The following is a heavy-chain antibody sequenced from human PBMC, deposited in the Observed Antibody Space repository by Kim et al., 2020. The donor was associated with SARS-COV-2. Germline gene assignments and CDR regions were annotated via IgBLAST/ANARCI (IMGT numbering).Heavy chain of an antibody. CDR1: GFTFSSYA. CDR2: ISGSGGST. Sequence: GGSLRLSCAASGFTFSSYAMSWVRQAPGKGLEWVSAISGSGGSTYYADSVKGRLTISRDNSKNTLYLQMNSLRAEDTAVYYCAKVTGSAAGTHWFDPWGQGTLVTVSS. V-gene: IGHV3-23*01. D-gene: IGHD6-13*01. CDR3: AKVTGSAAGTHWFDP. J-gene: IGHJ5*02.